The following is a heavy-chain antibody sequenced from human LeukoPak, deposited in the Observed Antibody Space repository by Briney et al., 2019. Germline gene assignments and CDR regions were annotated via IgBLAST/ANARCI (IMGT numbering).Heavy chain of an antibody. CDR1: GYNFPYY. CDR3: ARGCQYQLLIYFYYYMDV. CDR2: INPNSGGT. J-gene: IGHJ6*03. Sequence: ASVKVSCKPCGYNFPYYIHWVRQAPGPGLEWMGWINPNSGGTNYAQKFQGRVTMTRDTSISTAYMDLSSLRSDDTAVYYCARGCQYQLLIYFYYYMDVWGKGTTVTVSS. D-gene: IGHD2-2*01. V-gene: IGHV1-2*02.